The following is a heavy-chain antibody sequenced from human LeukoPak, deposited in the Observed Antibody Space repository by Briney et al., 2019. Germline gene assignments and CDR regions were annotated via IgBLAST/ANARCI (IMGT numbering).Heavy chain of an antibody. D-gene: IGHD2-2*01. V-gene: IGHV4-39*07. J-gene: IGHJ4*02. CDR3: AGDSCSSTSCRRKFDN. CDR1: GGSITSSNYF. Sequence: SENLSLTCTVSGGSITSSNYFWGWIRRSPGKGLEWIGSIYYSGSTYYNPSLKSRVTISVETSKIQFSLKLSSVTAADSAVYYCAGDSCSSTSCRRKFDNWGQGTLVTVSS. CDR2: IYYSGST.